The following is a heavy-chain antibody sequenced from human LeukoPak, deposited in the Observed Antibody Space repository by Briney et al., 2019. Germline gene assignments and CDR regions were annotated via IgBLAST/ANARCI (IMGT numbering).Heavy chain of an antibody. D-gene: IGHD3-10*01. J-gene: IGHJ6*02. CDR1: GYTFTGYY. CDR3: ARVRMVRGVITYYYYGMDV. CDR2: INPNSGGT. V-gene: IGHV1-2*02. Sequence: ASVKLSCKASGYTFTGYYMHWVRQAPGQGLEWMGWINPNSGGTNYAQKFQGRVTMTRDTSISTAYMELSRLRSDDTAVYYCARVRMVRGVITYYYYGMDVWGQGTTVTVSS.